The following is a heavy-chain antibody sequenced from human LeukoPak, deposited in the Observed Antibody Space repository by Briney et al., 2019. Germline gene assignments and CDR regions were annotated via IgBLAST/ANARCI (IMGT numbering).Heavy chain of an antibody. CDR3: ARERRSSSPGEQQLVRAFDI. D-gene: IGHD6-13*01. CDR2: INTNTGNP. Sequence: GASVNVSFKASGYTFTNYAMNWVRQAPGQGLEWMGWINTNTGNPTYAQGFTGRFVFSLDTSVSTAYLQISSLKVEDTAMYYCARERRSSSPGEQQLVRAFDIWGQGTMVTVSS. CDR1: GYTFTNYA. J-gene: IGHJ3*02. V-gene: IGHV7-4-1*02.